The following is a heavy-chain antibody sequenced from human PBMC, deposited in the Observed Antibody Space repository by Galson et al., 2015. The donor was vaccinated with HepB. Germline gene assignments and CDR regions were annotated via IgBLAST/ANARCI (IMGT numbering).Heavy chain of an antibody. CDR1: GSTLTELS. D-gene: IGHD1-26*01. V-gene: IGHV1-24*01. Sequence: SVTVSCKVSGSTLTELSMHWVRQAPGKGLEWMGGFDPEDGETIYAQKFQGRVTMTEDTSTDTAYMELSSLRSEDTAVYYCTTGEWGATGAPQFDYWGQGTLVTVSS. CDR2: FDPEDGET. J-gene: IGHJ4*02. CDR3: TTGEWGATGAPQFDY.